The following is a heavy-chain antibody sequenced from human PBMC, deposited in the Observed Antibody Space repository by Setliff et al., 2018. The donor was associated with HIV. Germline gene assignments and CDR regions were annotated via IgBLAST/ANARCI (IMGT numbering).Heavy chain of an antibody. CDR3: ARGSGGYCSGGSCYFGFGLAL. J-gene: IGHJ6*02. CDR1: AGSYSIFA. D-gene: IGHD2-15*01. CDR2: MMTIFSTT. V-gene: IGHV1-69*13. Sequence: SVKVSCKSSAGSYSIFAINWVRQAPGQGLEWMGGMMTIFSTTNYARKFQGRVTITADESASTVYMELSSLGFEDTAVYYCARGSGGYCSGGSCYFGFGLALWGQGTTVTVSS.